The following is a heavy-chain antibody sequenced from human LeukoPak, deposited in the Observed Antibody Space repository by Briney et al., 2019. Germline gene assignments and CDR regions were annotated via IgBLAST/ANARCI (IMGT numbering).Heavy chain of an antibody. CDR2: VNLQGST. V-gene: IGHV4-4*02. CDR3: AREGGPYRPLDY. J-gene: IGHJ4*02. Sequence: SGTLSLTCAVSGGSISGENWWSWVRQPPGKGLEWIGEVNLQGSTNYNPSLKSRVAISVDKSENHISLKLTSATAADTAVYYCAREGGPYRPLDYSGQGTLVTVAS. CDR1: GGSISGENW.